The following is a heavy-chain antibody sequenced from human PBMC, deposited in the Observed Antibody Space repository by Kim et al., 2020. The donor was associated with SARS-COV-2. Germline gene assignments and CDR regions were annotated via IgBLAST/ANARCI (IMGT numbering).Heavy chain of an antibody. D-gene: IGHD6-13*01. J-gene: IGHJ4*02. CDR3: AREEGYSSSCFDY. CDR1: GFTFSNYN. V-gene: IGHV3-21*01. CDR2: ISSSSSYI. Sequence: GGSLRLSCAASGFTFSNYNMNWVRQAPGKGLEWVSSISSSSSYIYYTDSVKGRFTISRDNAKNSLYLQMNSLRAEDTAVYYCAREEGYSSSCFDYWGQGTRVTVSS.